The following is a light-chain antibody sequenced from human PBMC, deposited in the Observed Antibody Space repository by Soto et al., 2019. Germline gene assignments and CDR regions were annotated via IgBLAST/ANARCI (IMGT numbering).Light chain of an antibody. V-gene: IGLV2-14*01. CDR2: DVT. J-gene: IGLJ3*02. CDR1: SSDVGGYNY. CDR3: ISYTLTSTTGKVV. Sequence: QSVLTQPASVSGSPGQSITISCTGTSSDVGGYNYVSWYQQHPGKAPKLMIYDVTNRPSGVSNRFSGSKSGNTASLTISGLQAEDEADYYCISYTLTSTTGKVVFGGGTKLTVL.